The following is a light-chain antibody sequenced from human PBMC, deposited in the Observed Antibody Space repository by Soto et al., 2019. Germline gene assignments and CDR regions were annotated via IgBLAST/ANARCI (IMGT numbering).Light chain of an antibody. CDR1: QSVSSSY. CDR2: GAS. V-gene: IGKV3-20*01. CDR3: KQYGSSPQGP. J-gene: IGKJ1*01. Sequence: EIVLTQSPGTLSLSPGERATLSCRASQSVSSSYLAWYQQKPGQAPRLLIYGASSRATGIPDRFSGSGSGTDSPPTISRLELEDFAVYYSKQYGSSPQGPFGQGTKVDIK.